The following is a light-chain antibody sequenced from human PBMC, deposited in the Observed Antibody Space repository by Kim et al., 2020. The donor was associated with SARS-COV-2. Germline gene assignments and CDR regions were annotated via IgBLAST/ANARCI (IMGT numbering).Light chain of an antibody. CDR2: DVS. Sequence: QSALTQPRSVSGSPGQSVTISCTGTSSDVGGYNYVSWYQQHPGKAPKLMIYDVSKRPSGVPDRFSGSKSGNTASLTISGLQAEDDADYYCCSYAGSYWVFGGGTQLTVL. V-gene: IGLV2-11*01. J-gene: IGLJ3*02. CDR1: SSDVGGYNY. CDR3: CSYAGSYWV.